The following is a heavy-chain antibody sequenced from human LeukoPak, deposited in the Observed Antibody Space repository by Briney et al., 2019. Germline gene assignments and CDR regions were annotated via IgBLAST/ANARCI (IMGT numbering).Heavy chain of an antibody. V-gene: IGHV1-2*02. CDR3: ARGAWDSSGYYLGKPTQIYYFDY. Sequence: ASVKVSCKASGYTFTGYYMHWVRQAPGQGLEWMGWINPNSGGTNYAQKFQGRVTTTRDTSISTAYMELSRLRSDDTAVYYCARGAWDSSGYYLGKPTQIYYFDYWGQGTLVTVSS. J-gene: IGHJ4*02. CDR2: INPNSGGT. D-gene: IGHD3-22*01. CDR1: GYTFTGYY.